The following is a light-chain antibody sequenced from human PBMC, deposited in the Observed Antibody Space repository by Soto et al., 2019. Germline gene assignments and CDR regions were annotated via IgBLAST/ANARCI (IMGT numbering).Light chain of an antibody. V-gene: IGLV2-23*01. CDR3: CSFARGGTYV. J-gene: IGLJ1*01. Sequence: QSALTQPASVSGSPGQSITISCTGTSSSVGNYNLVSGYQQHPGKAPKLMIYEGSKRPSGVSNRSSGSKSGNKASLTISGLQAEDGAAYYCCSFARGGTYVFGTGTKVTVL. CDR1: SSSVGNYNL. CDR2: EGS.